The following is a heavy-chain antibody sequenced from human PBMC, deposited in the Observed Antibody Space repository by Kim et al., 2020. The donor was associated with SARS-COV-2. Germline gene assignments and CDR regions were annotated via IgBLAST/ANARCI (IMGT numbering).Heavy chain of an antibody. CDR1: GGSISSSNW. Sequence: SETLSLTCAVSGGSISSSNWWSWVRQPPGKGLEWIGEIYHSGSTNYNPSLKSRVTISVDKSKNQFSLKLSSVTAADTAVYYCAKAGYSSGWPFDYWGQGTLVTVSS. D-gene: IGHD6-19*01. CDR2: IYHSGST. J-gene: IGHJ4*02. V-gene: IGHV4-4*02. CDR3: AKAGYSSGWPFDY.